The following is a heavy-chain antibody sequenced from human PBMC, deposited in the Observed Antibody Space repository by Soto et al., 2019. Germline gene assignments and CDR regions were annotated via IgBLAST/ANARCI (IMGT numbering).Heavy chain of an antibody. CDR2: ISAYKGNT. CDR1: GYTFTSYG. D-gene: IGHD3-10*01. CDR3: AGRGLSPPGRFYYGMDV. V-gene: IGHV1-18*01. Sequence: QVQLVQSGAEVKKPGASVKVSCKASGYTFTSYGISWVRQAPGQGLEWMGWISAYKGNTNYAQKLQGRVTMTTDTSPSTAYMELRSLRSDDTAVYYCAGRGLSPPGRFYYGMDVWRQGTTVTVSS. J-gene: IGHJ6*02.